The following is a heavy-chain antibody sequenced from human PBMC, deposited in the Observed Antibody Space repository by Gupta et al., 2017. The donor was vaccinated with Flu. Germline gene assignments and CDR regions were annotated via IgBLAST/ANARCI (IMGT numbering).Heavy chain of an antibody. CDR1: GFTFAQRA. J-gene: IGHJ3*02. Sequence: EVQLLESGGGSVQPGGSLSLSSVASGFTFAQRAMSWVRQGPGKGLEWVAGTTSGGTVSYYGDSVKGRFTISRDNLKDTLYLQMTSLRGDDSAMYYCAKGGYGTNGFDIWGQGTVVHVSS. CDR2: TTSGGTVS. D-gene: IGHD1-1*01. CDR3: AKGGYGTNGFDI. V-gene: IGHV3-23*03.